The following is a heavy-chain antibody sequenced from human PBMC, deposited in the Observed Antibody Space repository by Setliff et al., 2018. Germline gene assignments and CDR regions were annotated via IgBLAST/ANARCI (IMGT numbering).Heavy chain of an antibody. CDR2: IYHSGST. Sequence: LSLTCAVSGYSIRSGYYWGWIRQPPGKGLEWIGSIYHSGSTYYNPSLKSRVTISVDTSKNQFSLKLSSATAADTAVYYCARSAGYSSGWYNYYYGMDVWGQGTTVTVSS. CDR1: GYSIRSGYY. D-gene: IGHD6-25*01. CDR3: ARSAGYSSGWYNYYYGMDV. V-gene: IGHV4-38-2*01. J-gene: IGHJ6*02.